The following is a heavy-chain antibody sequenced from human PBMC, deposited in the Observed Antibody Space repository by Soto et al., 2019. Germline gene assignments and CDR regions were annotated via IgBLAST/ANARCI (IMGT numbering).Heavy chain of an antibody. CDR2: IRSKANSYAT. J-gene: IGHJ4*02. D-gene: IGHD2-15*01. CDR3: TRAYCSGGSCYLGY. Sequence: GGSLRLSCAASGFTSSGSAMHWVRQASGKGLEWVGRIRSKANSYATAYAASVKGRFTISRDDSKNTAYLQMNSLKTEDTAVYYCTRAYCSGGSCYLGYWGQGTLVTVSS. CDR1: GFTSSGSA. V-gene: IGHV3-73*01.